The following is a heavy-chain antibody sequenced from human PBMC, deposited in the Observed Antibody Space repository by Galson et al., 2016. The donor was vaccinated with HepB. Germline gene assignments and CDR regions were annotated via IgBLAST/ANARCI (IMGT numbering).Heavy chain of an antibody. J-gene: IGHJ5*02. CDR2: ISGTSPTI. V-gene: IGHV3-48*02. D-gene: IGHD3-22*01. CDR3: ARVSYITMMVVVVDP. Sequence: SLRLSCAASGFTSSHYSMIWVRQAPGKGLEWISYISGTSPTIYYADSVRGRFTVSRDNAKNSLYLQMNRLRDEDTAVYYCARVSYITMMVVVVDPWGQGTLVTVSS. CDR1: GFTSSHYS.